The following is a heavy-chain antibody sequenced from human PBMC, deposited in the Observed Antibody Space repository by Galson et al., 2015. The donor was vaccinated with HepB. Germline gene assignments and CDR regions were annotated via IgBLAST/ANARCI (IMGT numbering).Heavy chain of an antibody. CDR3: ARDGLASRWLYCSSTSCSYYFDY. V-gene: IGHV5-10-1*01. D-gene: IGHD2-2*01. Sequence: QSGAEVKKPGESLRISCKGSGYSFTSYWISWVRQMPGKGLEWVGRIDPSDSYTNYSPSFQGHVTISADKSISTAYLQWSSLKASDTAMYYCARDGLASRWLYCSSTSCSYYFDYWGQGTLVTVSS. J-gene: IGHJ4*02. CDR2: IDPSDSYT. CDR1: GYSFTSYW.